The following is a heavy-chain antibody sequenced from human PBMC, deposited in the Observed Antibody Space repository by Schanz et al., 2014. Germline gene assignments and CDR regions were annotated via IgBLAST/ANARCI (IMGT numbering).Heavy chain of an antibody. CDR2: INWSDGGST. CDR1: GFTFENYA. CDR3: ARKMKLGVYGGKGHDSLDI. J-gene: IGHJ3*02. V-gene: IGHV3-20*04. Sequence: EVQLLESGGGLAQPGGSLRLSCAASGFTFENYALTWVRQVPGKGLEWVSRINWSDGGSTGYADSVRSRFTISRDNAKNTLYLQMNTLRAEDTAVYYCARKMKLGVYGGKGHDSLDIWGRGTMVTVSS. D-gene: IGHD4-17*01.